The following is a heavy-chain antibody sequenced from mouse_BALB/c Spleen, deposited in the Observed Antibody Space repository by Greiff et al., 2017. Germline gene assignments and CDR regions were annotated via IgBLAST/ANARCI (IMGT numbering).Heavy chain of an antibody. CDR3: APLDYYAMDY. CDR1: GFSLTSYG. D-gene: IGHD1-2*01. CDR2: IWSGGST. J-gene: IGHJ4*01. Sequence: VMLVESGPGLVQPSQSLSITCTVSGFSLTSYGVHWVRQSPGKGLEWLGVIWSGGSTDYNAAFISRLSISKDNSKSQVFFKMNSLQANDTAIYYCAPLDYYAMDYWGQGTSVTVSS. V-gene: IGHV2-2*02.